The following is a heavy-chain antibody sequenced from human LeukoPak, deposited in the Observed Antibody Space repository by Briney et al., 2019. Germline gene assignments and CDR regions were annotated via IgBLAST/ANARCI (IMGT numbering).Heavy chain of an antibody. V-gene: IGHV3-53*01. CDR1: GFTVSSNY. J-gene: IGHJ4*02. CDR3: ARGSSMIVAGFDF. D-gene: IGHD3-22*01. Sequence: GVLRLSCAAAGFTVSSNYMSWVRQAPGKGLEWVSVIYRGGTTYYADSVKGRFTISRDNSKNTLYLQANSLRSDDTAVYYCARGSSMIVAGFDFWGQGTLVTVSS. CDR2: IYRGGTT.